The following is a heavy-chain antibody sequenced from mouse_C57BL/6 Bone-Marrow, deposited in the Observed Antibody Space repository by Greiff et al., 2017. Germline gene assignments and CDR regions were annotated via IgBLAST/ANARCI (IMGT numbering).Heavy chain of an antibody. CDR3: ARGGGQLRPYYFDY. V-gene: IGHV5-4*03. Sequence: EVKLVESGGGLVKPGGSLKLSCAASGFTFSSYAMSWVRQTPEKRLEWVATISDGGSYTYYPDNVKGRFTISRENAKNNLYLQMSHLKSEDTAMYYCARGGGQLRPYYFDYWGQGTTLTVSS. CDR2: ISDGGSYT. CDR1: GFTFSSYA. D-gene: IGHD3-2*02. J-gene: IGHJ2*01.